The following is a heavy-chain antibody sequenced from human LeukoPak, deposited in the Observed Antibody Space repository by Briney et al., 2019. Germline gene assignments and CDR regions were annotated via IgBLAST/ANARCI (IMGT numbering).Heavy chain of an antibody. CDR3: AELGITMIGGV. D-gene: IGHD3-10*02. CDR2: IKQDGSEK. J-gene: IGHJ6*04. CDR1: AFTFSTYG. Sequence: GGSLRLSCAASAFTFSTYGMSWVRQAPGKGLEWVANIKQDGSEKYYVDSVKGRFTISRDNAKNSLYLQMNSLRAEDTAVYYCAELGITMIGGVWGKGTTVTISS. V-gene: IGHV3-7*01.